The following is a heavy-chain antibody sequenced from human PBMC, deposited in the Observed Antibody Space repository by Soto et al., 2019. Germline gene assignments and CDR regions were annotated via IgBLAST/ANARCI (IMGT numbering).Heavy chain of an antibody. J-gene: IGHJ4*02. V-gene: IGHV3-30*18. CDR2: ISYDGSNK. Sequence: GGSLRLSCAASGFTFSSYGMHWVRQAPGKGLEWVAVISYDGSNKYYADSVKGRFTISRDNSKNTLYLQMNSLRAEDTSVYYCAKDVDDGYFDYWGQGTLVTVSS. CDR1: GFTFSSYG. CDR3: AKDVDDGYFDY. D-gene: IGHD1-1*01.